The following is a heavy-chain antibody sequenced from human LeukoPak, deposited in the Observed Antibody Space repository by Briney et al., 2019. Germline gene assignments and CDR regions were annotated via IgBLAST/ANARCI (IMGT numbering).Heavy chain of an antibody. CDR1: GGSTNSYY. V-gene: IGHV4-59*01. Sequence: SSETLSLTCTVSGGSTNSYYWSWIRQSPGKGLEWIGYVAYSGITNYNPSHKSRVTISLDTSKNQFSLKLSSVTAADTAVYYCARTVSGYYFNAWGPGTLVSVSS. CDR3: ARTVSGYYFNA. D-gene: IGHD5-12*01. CDR2: VAYSGIT. J-gene: IGHJ5*02.